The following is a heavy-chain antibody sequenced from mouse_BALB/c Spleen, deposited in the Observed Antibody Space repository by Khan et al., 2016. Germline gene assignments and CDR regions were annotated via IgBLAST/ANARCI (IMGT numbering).Heavy chain of an antibody. Sequence: EVQLQESGPGLVKPSQSLFLTCTVTGYSITSDYAWNWIRQFPGNKLEWMGYISYSGSTSYNPSLKRRISITRDTSKNQFFLQLNSLATEDTATYYCARWGYGNYYFDYWGQGTTLTVSS. CDR1: GYSITSDYA. CDR2: ISYSGST. V-gene: IGHV3-2*02. CDR3: ARWGYGNYYFDY. J-gene: IGHJ2*01. D-gene: IGHD2-1*01.